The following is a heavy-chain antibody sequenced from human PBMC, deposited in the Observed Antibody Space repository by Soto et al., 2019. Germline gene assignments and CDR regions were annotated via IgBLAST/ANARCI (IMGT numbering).Heavy chain of an antibody. J-gene: IGHJ4*02. CDR2: IYWDNDK. Sequence: QITLKESGPTLVKPTQTLTLTCTFSGFSLSTSGVGVGWIRQPPGKALEWLALIYWDNDKRYSPSLKSRLSITKDTSKNQVVLIMTNMDPVDTATSFCAHLHSSSWYDYWGQGTLATVSS. D-gene: IGHD6-13*01. CDR1: GFSLSTSGVG. V-gene: IGHV2-5*02. CDR3: AHLHSSSWYDY.